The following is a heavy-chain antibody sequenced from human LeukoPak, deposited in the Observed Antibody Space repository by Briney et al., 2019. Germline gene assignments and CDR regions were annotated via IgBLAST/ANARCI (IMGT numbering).Heavy chain of an antibody. Sequence: SETLSLTCTVSGGSISTNNYYWGWIRQPPGKGLEWIGNIFYSGSTYYSPSLKSRVTISVDTSKNQFSLKLSSVTAADTAVYYCARAYSSGWSTTFYYYYMDVWGKGTTVTVSS. J-gene: IGHJ6*03. CDR2: IFYSGST. CDR3: ARAYSSGWSTTFYYYYMDV. D-gene: IGHD6-19*01. V-gene: IGHV4-39*07. CDR1: GGSISTNNYY.